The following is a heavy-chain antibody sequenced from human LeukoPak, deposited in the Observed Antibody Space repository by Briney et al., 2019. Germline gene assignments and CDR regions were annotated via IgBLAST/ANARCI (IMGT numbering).Heavy chain of an antibody. CDR2: IKEDGSEK. J-gene: IGHJ4*02. CDR1: GFTFSSYW. CDR3: ARAMDF. Sequence: GGSLRLSCAASGFTFSSYWMTWVRQTPGKGLEWVANIKEDGSEKYYVDSVEGRFTISRDNARNSLYLQMNSLRVEDTAVYYCARAMDFWGQGTLVTVSS. V-gene: IGHV3-7*03.